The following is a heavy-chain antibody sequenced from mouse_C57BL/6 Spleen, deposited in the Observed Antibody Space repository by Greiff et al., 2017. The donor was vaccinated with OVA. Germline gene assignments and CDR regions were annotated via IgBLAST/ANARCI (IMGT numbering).Heavy chain of an antibody. CDR1: GFTFSDYG. D-gene: IGHD1-1*01. CDR2: ISSGSSTI. CDR3: ARAGSSYSGFAY. J-gene: IGHJ3*01. Sequence: EVQLLESGGGLVKPGGSLKLSCAASGFTFSDYGMHWVRQAPEQGLEWVAYISSGSSTIYYADTVKGRFTIARDNAKNTLFLRRTSLSSEDTAMYYCARAGSSYSGFAYWGQGTLVTVSA. V-gene: IGHV5-17*01.